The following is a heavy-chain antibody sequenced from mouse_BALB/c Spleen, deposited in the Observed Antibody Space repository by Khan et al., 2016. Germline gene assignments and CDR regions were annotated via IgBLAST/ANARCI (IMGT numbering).Heavy chain of an antibody. CDR2: INPDSSTI. CDR1: GFDFSRYW. V-gene: IGHV4-1*02. J-gene: IGHJ2*01. Sequence: EVKLLESGGGLVQPGGSLKLSCAATGFDFSRYWMSWVRQAPGKGLEWIGEINPDSSTINYTPSLKDKFIISRDNAKNTLYLQMSKVRSEDTALXCCARLHYYGYMNDWGQGTTLTVAS. CDR3: ARLHYYGYMND. D-gene: IGHD1-2*01.